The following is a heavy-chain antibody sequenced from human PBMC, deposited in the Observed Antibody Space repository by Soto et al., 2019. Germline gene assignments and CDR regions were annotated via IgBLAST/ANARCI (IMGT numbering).Heavy chain of an antibody. CDR2: FHYGGGT. D-gene: IGHD3-16*01. V-gene: IGHV4-61*01. Sequence: SKIMSLTCTESGVSVTRTSSYWSWIRTAPGKGLEWIGYFHYGGGTNYNPSVKSRVNISVDTAKNQFSLQLTSVTAADTALYFCVRDRAFSYAYDVWGQGSLVTVSS. CDR3: VRDRAFSYAYDV. CDR1: GVSVTRTSSY. J-gene: IGHJ4*02.